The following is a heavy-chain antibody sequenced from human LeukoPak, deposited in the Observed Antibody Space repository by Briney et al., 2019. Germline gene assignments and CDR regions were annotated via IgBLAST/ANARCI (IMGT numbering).Heavy chain of an antibody. D-gene: IGHD1-1*01. Sequence: PSETLSLTCTVSGGSISSSSYYWGWIRQPPGKGLEWIGSIYYSGSTYYNPSLKSRVTISVDTSKNQFSLKLSSVTAADTAVYYCASRETTTGKYFDFWGQGTLVTVPS. V-gene: IGHV4-39*01. CDR1: GGSISSSSYY. CDR2: IYYSGST. J-gene: IGHJ4*02. CDR3: ASRETTTGKYFDF.